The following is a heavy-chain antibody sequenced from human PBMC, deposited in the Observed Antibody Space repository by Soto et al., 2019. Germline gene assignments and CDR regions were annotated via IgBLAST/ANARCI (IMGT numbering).Heavy chain of an antibody. Sequence: GGSLRLSCAASGFTFSNAWMNWVRQAPGKGLEWVGRIKSKTDGGTTDYAAPVKGRFTISRDDSKNTLYLQMNSLKTEDTAVYYCTTGVSSSWYNQSYYYGMDVWGQGTTVTVSS. V-gene: IGHV3-15*07. CDR3: TTGVSSSWYNQSYYYGMDV. J-gene: IGHJ6*02. D-gene: IGHD6-13*01. CDR2: IKSKTDGGTT. CDR1: GFTFSNAW.